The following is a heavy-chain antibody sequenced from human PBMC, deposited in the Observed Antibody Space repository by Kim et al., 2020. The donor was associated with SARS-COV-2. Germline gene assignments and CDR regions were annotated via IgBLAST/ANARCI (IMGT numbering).Heavy chain of an antibody. CDR2: INHSGST. V-gene: IGHV4-34*01. Sequence: SETLSLTCAVYGGSFSGYYWSWIRQPPGKGLEWIGEINHSGSTNYNPSLKSRVTISVDTSKNQFSLKLSSVTAADTAVYYCARSIQTTVVTRGDWFDPWG. CDR1: GGSFSGYY. D-gene: IGHD4-17*01. J-gene: IGHJ5*02. CDR3: ARSIQTTVVTRGDWFDP.